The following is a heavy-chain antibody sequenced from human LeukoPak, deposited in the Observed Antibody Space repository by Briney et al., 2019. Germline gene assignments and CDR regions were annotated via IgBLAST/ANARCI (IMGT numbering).Heavy chain of an antibody. Sequence: GESLKISCKGSGYSFTSYWIGWVRQMPGKGQEWMGIIYPGDSDTRYSPSFQGQVTISADKSISTAYLQWSSLKASDTAMYYCARGPPLYYYDSSGYSRAFDIWGQGTMVTVSS. J-gene: IGHJ3*02. D-gene: IGHD3-22*01. CDR2: IYPGDSDT. CDR3: ARGPPLYYYDSSGYSRAFDI. V-gene: IGHV5-51*01. CDR1: GYSFTSYW.